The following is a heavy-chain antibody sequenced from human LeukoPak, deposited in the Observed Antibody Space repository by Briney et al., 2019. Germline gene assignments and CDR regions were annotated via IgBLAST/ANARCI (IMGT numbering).Heavy chain of an antibody. CDR1: GGSISSGSYY. CDR2: IYTSGTT. J-gene: IGHJ6*02. D-gene: IGHD2-2*01. V-gene: IGHV4-61*02. Sequence: PSETLSLTCTVSGGSISSGSYYWSWIRQPAGKGLEWIGRIYTSGTTNYNPSLKSRVTISLDTSKNQFSLKLSSVTAADMAVYYCARDGLVVPAAMPYYYYYAMDVWGQGTTVTVSS. CDR3: ARDGLVVPAAMPYYYYYAMDV.